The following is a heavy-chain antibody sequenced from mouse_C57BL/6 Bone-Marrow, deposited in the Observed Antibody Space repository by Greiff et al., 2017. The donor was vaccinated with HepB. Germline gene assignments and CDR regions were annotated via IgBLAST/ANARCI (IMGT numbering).Heavy chain of an antibody. D-gene: IGHD2-5*01. J-gene: IGHJ4*01. CDR1: GYTFTDYY. Sequence: EVQLQQSGPELVKPGASVKISCKASGYTFTDYYMNWVKQSHGKSLEWIGDINPNNGGTSYNQKFKGKATLTVDKSSSTAYMELRSLTSEDSAVYYCARRWYYSNYGYYAMDYWGQGTSVTVSS. CDR2: INPNNGGT. CDR3: ARRWYYSNYGYYAMDY. V-gene: IGHV1-26*01.